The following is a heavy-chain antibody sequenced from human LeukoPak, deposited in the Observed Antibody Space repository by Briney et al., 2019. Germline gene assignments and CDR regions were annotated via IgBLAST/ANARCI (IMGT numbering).Heavy chain of an antibody. CDR2: ISSSSSSYI. CDR3: AKDFTPDGIWDIDY. V-gene: IGHV3-21*04. CDR1: GFTFSSYS. J-gene: IGHJ4*02. Sequence: GGSLRLSCAASGFTFSSYSMNWVRQAPGKGLEWVSSISSSSSSYIYYADSVKGRFTISRDNAKNSLYLQMNSLRDEDTAIYYCAKDFTPDGIWDIDYWGRGTLITVSS. D-gene: IGHD1-20*01.